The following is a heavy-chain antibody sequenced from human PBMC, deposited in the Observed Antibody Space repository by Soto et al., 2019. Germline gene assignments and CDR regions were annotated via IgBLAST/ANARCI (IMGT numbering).Heavy chain of an antibody. D-gene: IGHD3-3*01. Sequence: SEALCLTCTVSGGSISSCYYYWSWIRQPPGKGLEWIGYIYYSGSTYYNPSLKGRVTISVDTSKNQFPLKLSSVTAADTAVYYCARASVLRFLAWLPETGGLDVWGPGTTVTVSS. J-gene: IGHJ6*01. CDR1: GGSISSCYYY. CDR2: IYYSGST. CDR3: ARASVLRFLAWLPETGGLDV. V-gene: IGHV4-30-4*01.